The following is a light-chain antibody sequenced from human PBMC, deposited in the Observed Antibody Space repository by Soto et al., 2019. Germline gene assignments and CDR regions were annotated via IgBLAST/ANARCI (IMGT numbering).Light chain of an antibody. CDR3: QQYNDYSWT. J-gene: IGKJ1*01. CDR1: QSISAW. CDR2: KAS. V-gene: IGKV1-5*03. Sequence: DIQMTLSPFTLSASVGDRVSINCRASQSISAWLAWYQQKPGKAPRLLIYKASALEIGVPSRFSGSGSGTEFTLTISSLQPDDVAIYYCQQYNDYSWTFGQGTKVDNK.